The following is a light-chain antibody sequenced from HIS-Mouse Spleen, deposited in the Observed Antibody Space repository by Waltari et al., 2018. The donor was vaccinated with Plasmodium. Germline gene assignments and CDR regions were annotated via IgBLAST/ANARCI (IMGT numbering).Light chain of an antibody. CDR1: SSDVGGYNY. V-gene: IGLV2-8*01. CDR2: EVS. CDR3: SSYAGSNNYV. J-gene: IGLJ1*01. Sequence: QSALTQPPSASGSPGQSVTISCTGTSSDVGGYNYVSWYQQHPGKAPKLMIYEVSKRPSGVPARFSGSKSGNTASLTVSGLQAEVEADYYCSSYAGSNNYVFGTGTKVTVL.